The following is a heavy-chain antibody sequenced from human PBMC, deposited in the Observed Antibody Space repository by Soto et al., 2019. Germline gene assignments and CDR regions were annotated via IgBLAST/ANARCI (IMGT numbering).Heavy chain of an antibody. V-gene: IGHV5-51*01. J-gene: IGHJ4*02. D-gene: IGHD3-9*01. Sequence: GESLKISCKGSGYSFTSYWIGWVRQMPGKGLEWMGIIYPGDSDTRYSPSFQGQVTISADKSISTAYLQWSSLKASDTAMYYCARTGGRGLRYFDWLLYLDYWGQGTLVTVSS. CDR1: GYSFTSYW. CDR3: ARTGGRGLRYFDWLLYLDY. CDR2: IYPGDSDT.